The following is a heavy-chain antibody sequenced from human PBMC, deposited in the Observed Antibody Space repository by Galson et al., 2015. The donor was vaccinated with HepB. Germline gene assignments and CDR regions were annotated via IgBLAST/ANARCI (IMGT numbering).Heavy chain of an antibody. Sequence: SLRLSCAVSGFTFDDYGMNWVRQAPGKGLEWVSGISWNSENIDYADSVKGRFTISRDNAKNSLYLQMNSLRVEDTALYYCVKDMGASFYYYGSDVWGQGTTVTVSS. CDR3: VKDMGASFYYYGSDV. CDR2: ISWNSENI. J-gene: IGHJ6*02. CDR1: GFTFDDYG. V-gene: IGHV3-9*01. D-gene: IGHD1-26*01.